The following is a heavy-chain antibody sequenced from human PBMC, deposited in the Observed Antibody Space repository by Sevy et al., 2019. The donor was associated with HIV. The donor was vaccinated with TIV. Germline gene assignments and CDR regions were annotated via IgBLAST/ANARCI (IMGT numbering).Heavy chain of an antibody. CDR2: MWYDGTIK. CDR3: ARGGGYCGGDCYSIDY. V-gene: IGHV3-33*08. Sequence: GGSLRLYCAASGFTFSSYVMHWVRQAPGKGLECVALMWYDGTIKYYADSVKGRFTISRDNSKDTLFLQMNSLTPEDTAVYYCARGGGYCGGDCYSIDYWGQGALVTVSS. J-gene: IGHJ4*02. CDR1: GFTFSSYV. D-gene: IGHD2-21*02.